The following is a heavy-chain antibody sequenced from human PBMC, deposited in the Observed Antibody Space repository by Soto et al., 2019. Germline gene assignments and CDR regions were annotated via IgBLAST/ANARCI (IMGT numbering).Heavy chain of an antibody. CDR2: ISSSSSYI. CDR3: ARAHADIYCSDTSCYTINY. CDR1: GFTFSSYS. Sequence: GGSLRLSCAASGFTFSSYSMNWVRQAPGKGLEWVSSISSSSSYIYYADSVKGRFTISRDNAKNSLYLQMNSLRAEDTAVYYCARAHADIYCSDTSCYTINYWGQGTLVTVSS. V-gene: IGHV3-21*01. D-gene: IGHD2-2*02. J-gene: IGHJ4*02.